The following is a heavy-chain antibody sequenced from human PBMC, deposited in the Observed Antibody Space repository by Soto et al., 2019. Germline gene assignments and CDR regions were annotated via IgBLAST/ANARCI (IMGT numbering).Heavy chain of an antibody. CDR3: ARLAPIAAADGMDV. CDR2: IYHSGST. V-gene: IGHV4-34*01. Sequence: SETLSLTCAVYGGSFSGHYWSWIRQPPGEGLEWIGSIYHSGSTYYNPSLKSRVIISVDTSKNQFSLKLSSVTAADTAVYYCARLAPIAAADGMDVWGQGTTVTVSS. J-gene: IGHJ6*02. CDR1: GGSFSGHY. D-gene: IGHD6-13*01.